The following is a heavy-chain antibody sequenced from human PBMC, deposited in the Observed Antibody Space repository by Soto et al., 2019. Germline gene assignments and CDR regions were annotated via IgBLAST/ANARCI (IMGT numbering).Heavy chain of an antibody. D-gene: IGHD6-13*01. V-gene: IGHV3-23*01. Sequence: GGSLRLSCAASGFTFSSYAMSWVRQAPGKGLEWVSAISGSGGSTYYADSVKGRFTISRDNSKNTLYLQMNSLRAEDTAVYYCAKELWGGYSSRWNLNEAFDIWGQGTMVTVSS. CDR3: AKELWGGYSSRWNLNEAFDI. CDR2: ISGSGGST. J-gene: IGHJ3*02. CDR1: GFTFSSYA.